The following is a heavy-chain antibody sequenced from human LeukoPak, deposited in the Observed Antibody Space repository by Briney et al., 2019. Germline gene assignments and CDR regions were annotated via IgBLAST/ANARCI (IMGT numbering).Heavy chain of an antibody. V-gene: IGHV4-34*01. CDR3: ASFGIAAAGTDY. CDR2: INHSGST. CDR1: GGSFSGYY. D-gene: IGHD6-13*01. Sequence: KPSETLSLTCAVYGGSFSGYYWSWIRQPPGKGLEWIGEINHSGSTNYNPSLKSRVTISVDTSKNQFSLKLSSVTAADTAVYYCASFGIAAAGTDYWGQGTLVTVSS. J-gene: IGHJ4*02.